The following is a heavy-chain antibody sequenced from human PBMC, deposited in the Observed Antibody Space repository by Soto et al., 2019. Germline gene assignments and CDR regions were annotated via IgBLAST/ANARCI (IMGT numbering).Heavy chain of an antibody. CDR1: GFTFSSYA. J-gene: IGHJ5*02. CDR3: AKDLQRKTDNWFDP. Sequence: VGSLRLSCAASGFTFSSYAMSWVRQAPGKGLEWVSAISGSGGSTYYADSVKGRFTISRDNAKNTLYLQMNSLRAEDTAVYYCAKDLQRKTDNWFDPWGQGTLVTVSS. CDR2: ISGSGGST. V-gene: IGHV3-23*01.